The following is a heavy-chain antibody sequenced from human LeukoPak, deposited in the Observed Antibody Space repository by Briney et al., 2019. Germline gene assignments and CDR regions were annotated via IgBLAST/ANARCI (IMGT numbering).Heavy chain of an antibody. CDR2: IYYSGST. Sequence: PSETLSLTCTVSGGSISSSSYYWGWIRQPPGKGLEWIGSIYYSGSTYYNPSLKSRVTISVDTSKNQFSLKLSSVTAADTAVYYCARGPILVGATIPFDYWGQGTLVTVSS. V-gene: IGHV4-39*07. D-gene: IGHD1-26*01. CDR3: ARGPILVGATIPFDY. J-gene: IGHJ4*02. CDR1: GGSISSSSYY.